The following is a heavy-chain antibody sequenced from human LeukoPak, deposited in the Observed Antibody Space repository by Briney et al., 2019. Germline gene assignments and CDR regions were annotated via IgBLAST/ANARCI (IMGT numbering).Heavy chain of an antibody. CDR3: ARDVGATPGYFDY. V-gene: IGHV4-34*01. CDR1: GGSFSGYY. CDR2: INHSGST. Sequence: QPSETLSLTCAVYGGSFSGYYWSWIRQPPGKGLEWIGEINHSGSTNYNPSLKSRVTISVDTSKNQFSLKLSSVTAADTAVYYCARDVGATPGYFDYWGQGTLVTVSS. J-gene: IGHJ4*02. D-gene: IGHD1-26*01.